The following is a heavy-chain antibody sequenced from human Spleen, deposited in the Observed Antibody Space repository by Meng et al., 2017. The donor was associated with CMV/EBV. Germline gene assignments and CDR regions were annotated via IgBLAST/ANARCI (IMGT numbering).Heavy chain of an antibody. CDR3: TKEVVAPGSHYYYYYAMDV. Sequence: GESLKISCAASGFTFTSYGMHWVRQAPGRGLEWVAFIPNDGSIEYYADSVRGRITISRDNSENTLYLLMSSLTPEDTAVYRCTKEVVAPGSHYYYYYAMDVWGQGTTVTVSS. CDR2: IPNDGSIE. V-gene: IGHV3-30*02. CDR1: GFTFTSYG. D-gene: IGHD6-13*01. J-gene: IGHJ6*02.